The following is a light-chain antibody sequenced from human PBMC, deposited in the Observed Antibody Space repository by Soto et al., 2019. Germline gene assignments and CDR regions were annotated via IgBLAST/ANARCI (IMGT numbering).Light chain of an antibody. CDR2: EVN. V-gene: IGLV2-8*01. CDR3: LSHSGSSNV. J-gene: IGLJ1*01. Sequence: QSVLTQPPSASGSPGQSVAISCTGTSRDVGASDYVSWYQQHSGKAPKLLLYEVNKRPSGVPDRFSGSKSGNTASLPVSALHADDEADYYCLSHSGSSNVLGTGTQLTVL. CDR1: SRDVGASDY.